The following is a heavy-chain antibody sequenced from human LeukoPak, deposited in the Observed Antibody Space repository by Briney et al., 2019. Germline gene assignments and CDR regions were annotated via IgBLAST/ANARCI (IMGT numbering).Heavy chain of an antibody. Sequence: GGSLRLSCAASGFTFSSYGMHWVRQAPGKGLEWVAFIRYDGSNKYYADSVKGRFTISRDNSKNTLYLQMNSLRADDTAVYYCAKDDRIQTRRYSYNYWGQGTLVTVSS. CDR2: IRYDGSNK. D-gene: IGHD5-18*01. J-gene: IGHJ4*02. CDR3: AKDDRIQTRRYSYNY. V-gene: IGHV3-30*02. CDR1: GFTFSSYG.